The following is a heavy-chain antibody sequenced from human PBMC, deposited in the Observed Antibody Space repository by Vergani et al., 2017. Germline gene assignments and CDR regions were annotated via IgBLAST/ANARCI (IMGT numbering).Heavy chain of an antibody. J-gene: IGHJ4*02. CDR1: GFTFSSYS. CDR2: ISARYPST. V-gene: IGHV3-23*04. D-gene: IGHD3-22*01. Sequence: VQLVQSGAEVKKPGASVKVSCKASGFTFSSYSMNWVRQAPGKGLEWVSAISARYPSTYYADSVKGRFTISRDNSKNMLYLQMNSLRAEDTAVYYCARLSYDTTPYLQGGYDCWGQGTLVSVSS. CDR3: ARLSYDTTPYLQGGYDC.